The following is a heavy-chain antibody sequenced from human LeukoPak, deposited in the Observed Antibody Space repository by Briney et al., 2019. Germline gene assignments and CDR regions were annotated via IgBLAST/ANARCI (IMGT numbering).Heavy chain of an antibody. D-gene: IGHD7-27*01. CDR1: GGSISSYY. CDR2: IYYSGST. V-gene: IGHV4-59*01. J-gene: IGHJ4*02. CDR3: ARAGRKPGVDY. Sequence: SETLSLTCTVSGGSISSYYWSWIRQPPGKGLEWIGYIYYSGSTNYNPSLKSRVTISVDTSKNQFSLKLSSVTAADTAVYYCARAGRKPGVDYWGQGTLVTVSS.